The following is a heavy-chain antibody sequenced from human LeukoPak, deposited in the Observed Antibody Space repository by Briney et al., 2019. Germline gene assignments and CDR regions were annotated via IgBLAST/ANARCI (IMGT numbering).Heavy chain of an antibody. D-gene: IGHD1-26*01. J-gene: IGHJ4*02. V-gene: IGHV3-7*01. CDR3: AKGGARLCDY. Sequence: GGSLRLSCSASGFTFSTYWMSWVRQAPGKGLEWVANMKRDGSEIYYVDSVRGRFTISRDNARNSLYLQMNSLRAEDTAVYYCAKGGARLCDYWGQGTLVTVSS. CDR2: MKRDGSEI. CDR1: GFTFSTYW.